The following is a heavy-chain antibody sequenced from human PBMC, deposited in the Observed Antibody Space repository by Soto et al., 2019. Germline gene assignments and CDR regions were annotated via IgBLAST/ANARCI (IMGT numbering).Heavy chain of an antibody. Sequence: GXSXKVSCKASGYTXSSYGRDWVRQAPGQRLEWSGWINAGNCNTKYLQKFQVRVTITSYTSASTAYMELSRVRSEDTAVYYCARGSPLRGMDVWGQGTTGPVSS. V-gene: IGHV1-3*01. CDR2: INAGNCNT. J-gene: IGHJ6*02. CDR3: ARGSPLRGMDV. CDR1: GYTXSSYG.